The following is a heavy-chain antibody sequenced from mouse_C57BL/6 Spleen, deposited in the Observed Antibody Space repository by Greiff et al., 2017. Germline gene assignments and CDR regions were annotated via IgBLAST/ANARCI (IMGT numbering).Heavy chain of an antibody. Sequence: VMLVESGAELVKPGASVKISCKASGYAFSSYWMNWVKQRPGKGLEWIGQIYPGDGDTNYNGKFKGKATLTADKSSSTAYMQLSSLTSEDSAVYFCARRDYGSPLAYWGQGTLVTVSA. CDR2: IYPGDGDT. J-gene: IGHJ3*01. CDR1: GYAFSSYW. CDR3: ARRDYGSPLAY. D-gene: IGHD1-1*01. V-gene: IGHV1-80*01.